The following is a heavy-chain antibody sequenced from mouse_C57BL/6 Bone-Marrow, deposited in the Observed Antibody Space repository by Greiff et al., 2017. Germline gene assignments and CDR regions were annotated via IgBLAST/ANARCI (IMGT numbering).Heavy chain of an antibody. CDR2: INPGSGGT. J-gene: IGHJ2*01. CDR3: ASGGYYGNRFDY. V-gene: IGHV1-54*01. CDR1: GYAFTNYL. Sequence: QVHVKQSGAELVRPGTSVKVSCKASGYAFTNYLIEWVKQRPGQGLEWIGVINPGSGGTNYNEKFKGKATLTADKSSSTAYMQLSSLTSEDAAVYLCASGGYYGNRFDYWGRGTTLTVSS. D-gene: IGHD2-1*01.